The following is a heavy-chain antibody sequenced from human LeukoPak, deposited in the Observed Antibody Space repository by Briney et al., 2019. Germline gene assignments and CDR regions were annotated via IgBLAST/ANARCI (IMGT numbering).Heavy chain of an antibody. CDR3: ARVDSSGFDF. Sequence: SETLSLTCAVSGYSISSGYYWGWIRQPPGKGLEWIGSIYHSGSTYYNPSLKSRVTISVDTSKNQFSLKLSSVTAADTAVYYCARVDSSGFDFWGQGTLVTVSS. CDR2: IYHSGST. J-gene: IGHJ4*02. CDR1: GYSISSGYY. V-gene: IGHV4-38-2*01. D-gene: IGHD6-25*01.